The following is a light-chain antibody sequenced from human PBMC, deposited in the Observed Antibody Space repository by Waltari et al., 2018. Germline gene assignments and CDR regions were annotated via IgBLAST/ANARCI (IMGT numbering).Light chain of an antibody. J-gene: IGLJ2*01. Sequence: QSALTQPPSASGSPGQSVTISCNGTSSDIGDYNYVSWYQQHPGKAPKLMIYEVAKRPSGVPDRFSGSKSGNTASLTVSGLQAEDEADYFCSSYAGNDNSYILFGGGTKLTVL. V-gene: IGLV2-8*01. CDR1: SSDIGDYNY. CDR2: EVA. CDR3: SSYAGNDNSYIL.